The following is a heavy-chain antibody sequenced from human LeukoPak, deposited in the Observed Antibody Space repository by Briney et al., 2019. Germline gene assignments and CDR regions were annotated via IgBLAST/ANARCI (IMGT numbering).Heavy chain of an antibody. Sequence: GGSLRLSCAASGFTFSSYAMNWVRQAPGKGLEWVSAISGSGGSTYYADSVKGRFTISRDNSKNTLYLQMNSLRAEDTAVYYCAKASGNSSGYDAFDIWGQGTMVTVSS. V-gene: IGHV3-23*01. CDR3: AKASGNSSGYDAFDI. J-gene: IGHJ3*02. CDR2: ISGSGGST. D-gene: IGHD6-19*01. CDR1: GFTFSSYA.